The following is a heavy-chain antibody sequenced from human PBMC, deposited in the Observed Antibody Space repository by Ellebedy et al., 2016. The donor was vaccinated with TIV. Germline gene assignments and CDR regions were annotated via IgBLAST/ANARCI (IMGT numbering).Heavy chain of an antibody. CDR2: IYYSGST. CDR1: GGSISSGAFY. V-gene: IGHV4-31*03. Sequence: MPSEILSLTCTVSGGSISSGAFYWTWIRQQPGKGLEWIGNIYYSGSTYYRPSLKTRVTISLDTSNNQFSLRLNSVTAADTAVYYCARDEGGSGSLSYWGQGSLVTVSS. CDR3: ARDEGGSGSLSY. J-gene: IGHJ4*02. D-gene: IGHD3-10*01.